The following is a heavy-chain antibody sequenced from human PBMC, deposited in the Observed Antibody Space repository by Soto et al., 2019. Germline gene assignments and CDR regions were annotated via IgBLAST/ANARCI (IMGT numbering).Heavy chain of an antibody. CDR3: ARSIRLAGDY. J-gene: IGHJ4*02. V-gene: IGHV1-3*01. CDR2: INAGNGNT. CDR1: GYTFTSYP. Sequence: QAQLVQSGAEVKKPGASVKVSCKASGYTFTSYPMYWVRQAPGQRLEWLGWINAGNGNTKYSQKFQGRVTITRDTSASKAYMELSSLRSEDTAVYYCARSIRLAGDYWRQGTLVTVSS.